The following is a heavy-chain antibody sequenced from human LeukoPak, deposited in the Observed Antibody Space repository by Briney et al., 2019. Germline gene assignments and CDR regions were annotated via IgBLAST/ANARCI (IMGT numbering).Heavy chain of an antibody. J-gene: IGHJ4*02. V-gene: IGHV4-30-2*01. CDR1: GGSISSGGYY. Sequence: SQTLSLTCTVSGGSISSGGYYWSWIRQPPGKGLEWIGYIYHSGSTYYNPSLKSRVTISVDRSKNQFSLKLSSVTAADTAVYYCARGPYSRITIFAQGYYFDYWGQGTLVTVSS. CDR3: ARGPYSRITIFAQGYYFDY. D-gene: IGHD3-3*01. CDR2: IYHSGST.